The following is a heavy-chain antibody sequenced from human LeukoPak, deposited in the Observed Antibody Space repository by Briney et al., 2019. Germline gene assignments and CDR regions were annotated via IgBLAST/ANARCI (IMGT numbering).Heavy chain of an antibody. J-gene: IGHJ4*02. CDR1: GFTFGDYA. V-gene: IGHV3-49*04. D-gene: IGHD3-10*01. CDR3: TKDLRPLTYYYGSGSYTFDC. Sequence: PGGSLRLSCTASGFTFGDYAMSWVRQAPGKGLEGVGFIRSKSYGGTTEYAASVKGRFTISRDDSKNIAYLQMNSLKTEYTAVYYCTKDLRPLTYYYGSGSYTFDCWGQGTLVTVSS. CDR2: IRSKSYGGTT.